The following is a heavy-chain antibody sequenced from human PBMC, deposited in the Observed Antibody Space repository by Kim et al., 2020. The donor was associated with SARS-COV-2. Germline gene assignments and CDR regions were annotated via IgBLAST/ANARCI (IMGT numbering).Heavy chain of an antibody. Sequence: GGSLRLSCAASGFTFSSYGMHWVRQAPGKGLEWVAVIWYDGSNKYYADSVKGRFTISRDNSKNTLYLQMNSLRAEDTAVYYCARDGGGITMVHAYFDYWGQGTLVTVSS. CDR2: IWYDGSNK. J-gene: IGHJ4*02. CDR1: GFTFSSYG. D-gene: IGHD3-10*01. CDR3: ARDGGGITMVHAYFDY. V-gene: IGHV3-33*01.